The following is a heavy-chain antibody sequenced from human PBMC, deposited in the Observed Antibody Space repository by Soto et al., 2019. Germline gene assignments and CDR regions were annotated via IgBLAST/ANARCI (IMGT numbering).Heavy chain of an antibody. D-gene: IGHD3-22*01. Sequence: GSLRLSCAGSGFTFSDYYMSWIRQAPGKGLEWVSYISSSGNIIYYADSVKGRFTISRDNAKNLLYLQMNSLRAEDTAVYYCARDLGYYASDGYFDYWGQGTLVTVSS. CDR1: GFTFSDYY. CDR3: ARDLGYYASDGYFDY. J-gene: IGHJ4*02. CDR2: ISSSGNII. V-gene: IGHV3-11*01.